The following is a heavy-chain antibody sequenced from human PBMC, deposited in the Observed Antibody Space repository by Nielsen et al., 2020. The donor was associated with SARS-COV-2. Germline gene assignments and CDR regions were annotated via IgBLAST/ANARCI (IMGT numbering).Heavy chain of an antibody. CDR2: IKEDGSEK. V-gene: IGHV3-7*03. Sequence: VRQAPGKGLEWVANIKEDGSEKYYVDSVKGRFTISRDNAKNSLYLQMNTLGAEDTAVYYCVRGRGMGVWGQGTTVTVSS. J-gene: IGHJ6*02. CDR3: VRGRGMGV.